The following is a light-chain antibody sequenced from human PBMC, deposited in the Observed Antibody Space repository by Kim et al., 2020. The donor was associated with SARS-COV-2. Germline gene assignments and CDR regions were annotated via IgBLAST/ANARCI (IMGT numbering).Light chain of an antibody. V-gene: IGKV3-20*01. CDR2: SVS. Sequence: SPGERTTLSCRTRQCVCCHCLAWFPQRPGQAPRLLIYSVSTRATGIPDRFIGSGSGTDFTLTISRLEPEDFAVYYCQQYGVAPPYTFGQGTKLEI. CDR1: QCVCCHC. CDR3: QQYGVAPPYT. J-gene: IGKJ2*01.